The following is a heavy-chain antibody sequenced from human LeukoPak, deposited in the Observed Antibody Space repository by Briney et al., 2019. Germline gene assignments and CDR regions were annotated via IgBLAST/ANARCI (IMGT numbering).Heavy chain of an antibody. CDR2: ISSSSYTI. CDR1: GFTSGFTFSVYS. D-gene: IGHD6-19*01. J-gene: IGHJ4*02. V-gene: IGHV3-48*02. Sequence: PGGSLRLSCAASGFTSGFTFSVYSMNWVRQAPGKGLEWLSYISSSSYTIYYADSVKGRSTISRDNAKNSLYLQMNSLRDEDTAVYYCARESVSVAGIDYWGQGTVVTVSS. CDR3: ARESVSVAGIDY.